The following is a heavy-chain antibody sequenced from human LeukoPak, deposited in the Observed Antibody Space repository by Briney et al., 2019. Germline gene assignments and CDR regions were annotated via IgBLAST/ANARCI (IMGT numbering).Heavy chain of an antibody. J-gene: IGHJ4*02. Sequence: GGSLRLSCVASGITFSNYAVSWVRQAPEKGLDWVSVISGSAHKIRYADSVKGRFTISRDNSENIVYLQMNNLRVEDTAVYYCAKPLDSSGHYATRGSSIDYWGQGTLVTVSS. V-gene: IGHV3-23*01. CDR3: AKPLDSSGHYATRGSSIDY. CDR2: ISGSAHKI. CDR1: GITFSNYA. D-gene: IGHD3-22*01.